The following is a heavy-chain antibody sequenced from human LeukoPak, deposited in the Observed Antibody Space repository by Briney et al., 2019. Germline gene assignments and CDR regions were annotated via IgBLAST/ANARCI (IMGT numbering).Heavy chain of an antibody. CDR1: GGSISSYY. CDR2: IYYSGST. V-gene: IGHV4-59*01. J-gene: IGHJ4*02. CDR3: ARVPAVAGLAPPDY. D-gene: IGHD6-19*01. Sequence: SETLSLTCTVSGGSISSYYWSWIRQPPGKGLEWIGYIYYSGSTNYNPSLKGRVTISVDTSKNQFSLKLSSVTAADTAVYYCARVPAVAGLAPPDYWGQGTLVTVSS.